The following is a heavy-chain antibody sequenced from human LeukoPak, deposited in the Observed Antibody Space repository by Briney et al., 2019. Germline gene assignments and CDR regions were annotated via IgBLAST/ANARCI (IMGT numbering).Heavy chain of an antibody. CDR2: IYYSGST. D-gene: IGHD5-12*01. Sequence: KPSETLSLTCTVSGGSISSSSYYWSWIRQPPGKGLEWIGYIYYSGSTNYNPSLKSRVTISVDTSKNQFSLKLSSVTAADTAVYYCARVRGYGGYKWVAYYFDYWGQGTLVTVSS. CDR3: ARVRGYGGYKWVAYYFDY. CDR1: GGSISSSSYY. J-gene: IGHJ4*02. V-gene: IGHV4-61*01.